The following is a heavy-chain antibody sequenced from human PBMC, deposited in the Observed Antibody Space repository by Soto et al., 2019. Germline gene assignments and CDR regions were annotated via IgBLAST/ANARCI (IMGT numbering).Heavy chain of an antibody. V-gene: IGHV3-23*01. J-gene: IGHJ4*02. CDR3: ALQLWPVNAY. Sequence: GESLKISCAASGFTFSSYAMSWVRQAPGKGLEWVSAISGSGGSTYYADSVKGRFTISRDNSKNTLYLQMNSLRAEDTAVYYCALQLWPVNAYWGQGTLVTVSS. CDR1: GFTFSSYA. CDR2: ISGSGGST. D-gene: IGHD5-18*01.